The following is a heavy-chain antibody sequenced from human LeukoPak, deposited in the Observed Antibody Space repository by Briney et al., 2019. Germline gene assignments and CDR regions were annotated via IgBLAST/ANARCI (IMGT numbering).Heavy chain of an antibody. CDR3: ARRELTGYDAFDI. V-gene: IGHV5-51*01. CDR2: IYPGDSDT. CDR1: GYSFSSYW. D-gene: IGHD1-26*01. J-gene: IGHJ3*02. Sequence: GESLKISCKGSGYSFSSYWIAWVRQMPGKGLEWMGSIYPGDSDTRYSPSFQGQVTISADKSISTAYLQWSSLKASDTAMYYCARRELTGYDAFDIWGQGTMVTVSS.